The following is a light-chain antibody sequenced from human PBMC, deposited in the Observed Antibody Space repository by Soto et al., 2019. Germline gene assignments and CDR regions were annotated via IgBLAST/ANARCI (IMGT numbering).Light chain of an antibody. CDR3: QHDSAYAPWA. Sequence: DIQMTQSPSTLSASVGDRVTITCRASQSVSTWLAWFQQKPGKAPNVLIYKASTLESGVPSRFSGSGSGTEVTLTISSLQPDDFATYYCQHDSAYAPWAFGQGTKVEIK. J-gene: IGKJ1*01. CDR2: KAS. CDR1: QSVSTW. V-gene: IGKV1-5*03.